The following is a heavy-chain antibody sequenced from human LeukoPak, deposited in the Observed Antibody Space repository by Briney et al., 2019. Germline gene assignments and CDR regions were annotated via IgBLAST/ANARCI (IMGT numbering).Heavy chain of an antibody. CDR1: GFTFSSYW. J-gene: IGHJ4*02. Sequence: AGGSLRLSCAASGFTFSSYWMHWVRQDPGKGLVWVARINSDGSSTTYADSVKGRFTISRDNAKNTLYLQMNSLRAEDTAVYYCVEGSNIYYNHYFDSWGQGTLVTVSS. CDR3: VEGSNIYYNHYFDS. V-gene: IGHV3-74*01. D-gene: IGHD3-10*01. CDR2: INSDGSST.